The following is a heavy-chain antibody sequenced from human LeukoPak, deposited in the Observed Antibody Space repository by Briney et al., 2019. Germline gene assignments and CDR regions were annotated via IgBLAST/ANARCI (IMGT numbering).Heavy chain of an antibody. CDR1: GGSISSRGYN. CDR2: IVYSGST. CDR3: ARLLEIFDAFDI. V-gene: IGHV4-39*07. D-gene: IGHD2/OR15-2a*01. J-gene: IGHJ3*02. Sequence: SETLSLTCTVSGGSISSRGYNWVWLRQPPGKGLEWIGNIVYSGSTYYAPSLKSRLTISIETTKNHFSLTLSPVTAASPAVYYCARLLEIFDAFDIWGEGTMVTVSS.